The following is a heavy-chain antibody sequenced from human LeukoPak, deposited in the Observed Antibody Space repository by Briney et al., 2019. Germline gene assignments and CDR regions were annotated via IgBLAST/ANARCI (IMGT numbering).Heavy chain of an antibody. V-gene: IGHV4-59*01. J-gene: IGHJ6*02. CDR1: GGSISSYY. D-gene: IGHD3-10*01. Sequence: SETLSLTCTVSGGSISSYYWSWIRQPPGKGLERIGYIYYSGSTNYNPSLKSRVTISVDTSKNQFSLKLSSVTAADTAVYYCAASSMVRGVSFYYYYGMDVWGQGTTVTVSS. CDR2: IYYSGST. CDR3: AASSMVRGVSFYYYYGMDV.